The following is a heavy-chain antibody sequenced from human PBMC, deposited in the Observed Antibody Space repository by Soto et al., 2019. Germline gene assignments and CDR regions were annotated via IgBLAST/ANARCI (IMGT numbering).Heavy chain of an antibody. CDR3: ARGNTVVTPVSWFDP. D-gene: IGHD2-21*02. CDR1: GFTFSSYG. J-gene: IGHJ5*02. V-gene: IGHV3-33*01. Sequence: GGSLRLSCAASGFTFSSYGMHWVRQAPGKGLEWVAVIWYDGSNKYYADSVKGRFTISRDNSKNTLYLQMNSLRAEDTAVYYCARGNTVVTPVSWFDPWGQGTLVTVSS. CDR2: IWYDGSNK.